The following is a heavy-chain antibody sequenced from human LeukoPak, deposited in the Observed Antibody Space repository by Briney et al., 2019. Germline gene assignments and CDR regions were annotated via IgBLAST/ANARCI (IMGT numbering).Heavy chain of an antibody. Sequence: GGSLRLSCAASGFTFSSYEMNWVRQAPGKGLEWVSYISSSGSTIYYADSVKGRFTISRDNAKNSLYLQMNSLRAEDTAVYYCARVISPESYYYFSNYYYVDVWGKGTTVTVSS. J-gene: IGHJ6*03. V-gene: IGHV3-48*03. CDR1: GFTFSSYE. CDR2: ISSSGSTI. D-gene: IGHD3-10*01. CDR3: ARVISPESYYYFSNYYYVDV.